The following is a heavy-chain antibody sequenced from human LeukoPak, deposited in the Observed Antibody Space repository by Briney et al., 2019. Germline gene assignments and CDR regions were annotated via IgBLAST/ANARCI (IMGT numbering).Heavy chain of an antibody. J-gene: IGHJ4*02. CDR1: GFTFSSYW. CDR2: INTDGSNT. V-gene: IGHV3-74*01. D-gene: IGHD6-13*01. Sequence: PGGSLRLSCAASGFTFSSYWMHWVRQAPGKGLVWVSRINTDGSNTAYADSVKGRFTISRDNAKNTLYLQMNSLRAEDTALYYCVRGQATAWGLDYWGQGTLVTVSS. CDR3: VRGQATAWGLDY.